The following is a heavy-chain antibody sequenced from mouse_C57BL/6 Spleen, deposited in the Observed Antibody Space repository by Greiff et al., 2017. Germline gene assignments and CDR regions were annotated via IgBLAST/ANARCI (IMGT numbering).Heavy chain of an antibody. V-gene: IGHV5-17*01. D-gene: IGHD1-1*01. Sequence: EVKLVESGGGLVKPGGSLKLSCAASGFTFSDYGMHWVRQAPEKGLEWVAYISSGSSTIYYADTVKGRFTISRDTAKNTLFLQMTSLRSEDTAMYYCVGGNYYGSSQDYWGQGTTLTVSS. CDR1: GFTFSDYG. CDR3: VGGNYYGSSQDY. CDR2: ISSGSSTI. J-gene: IGHJ2*01.